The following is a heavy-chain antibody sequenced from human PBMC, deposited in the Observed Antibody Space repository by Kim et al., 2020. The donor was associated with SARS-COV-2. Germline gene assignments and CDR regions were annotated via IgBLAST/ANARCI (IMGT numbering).Heavy chain of an antibody. Sequence: GGSLRLSCAASGFTFSSYAMSWVRQAPGKGLEWVSAISGSGGSTYYADSVKGRFTISRDNSKNTLYLRMNSLRAEDTAVYYCARAYYDFWSGYSALEYFQHWGQGTLVTVSS. J-gene: IGHJ1*01. D-gene: IGHD3-3*01. CDR3: ARAYYDFWSGYSALEYFQH. V-gene: IGHV3-23*01. CDR1: GFTFSSYA. CDR2: ISGSGGST.